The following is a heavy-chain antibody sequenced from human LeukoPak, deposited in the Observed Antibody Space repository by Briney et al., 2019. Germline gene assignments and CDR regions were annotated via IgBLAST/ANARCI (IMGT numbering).Heavy chain of an antibody. Sequence: SETLSLTCTVSGGSITSYYWSWIRQPAGKGLEWIGRIYFSGSTDYNPSLKSRVTMSVDSSKTQFSLKLSSVTAADTAIYYCARDSGTTGEVKFDPWGQGTLVTVSS. CDR1: GGSITSYY. CDR2: IYFSGST. J-gene: IGHJ5*02. CDR3: ARDSGTTGEVKFDP. D-gene: IGHD3-10*01. V-gene: IGHV4-4*07.